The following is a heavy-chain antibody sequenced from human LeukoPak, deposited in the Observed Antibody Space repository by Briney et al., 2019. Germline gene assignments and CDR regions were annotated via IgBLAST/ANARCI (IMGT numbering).Heavy chain of an antibody. Sequence: PGGSLRLSCAASGFTFSDYYMSWIRQAPGKGLEWVSYTSSSSSHKSYADSVKGRFTISRDNAKNSLYLQMNSLRAEDTAVYYCARAASRGYSYGFDYWGQGTLVTVSS. CDR2: TSSSSSHK. V-gene: IGHV3-11*05. CDR1: GFTFSDYY. CDR3: ARAASRGYSYGFDY. J-gene: IGHJ4*02. D-gene: IGHD5-18*01.